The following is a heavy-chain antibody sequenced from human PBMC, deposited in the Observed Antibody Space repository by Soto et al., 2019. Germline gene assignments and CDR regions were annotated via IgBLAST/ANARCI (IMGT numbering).Heavy chain of an antibody. Sequence: QVQLVQSGAEVKKPGASVKVSCKASGYTFTSYDINWVRQATGQGLEWMGWMNPNSGNTGYAQKFQGRVTMTRNTTISTANMALSSLRSEDTAVYYCAREHSSSWRFDYWGQGTLVTVSS. CDR3: AREHSSSWRFDY. J-gene: IGHJ4*02. V-gene: IGHV1-8*01. CDR1: GYTFTSYD. D-gene: IGHD6-13*01. CDR2: MNPNSGNT.